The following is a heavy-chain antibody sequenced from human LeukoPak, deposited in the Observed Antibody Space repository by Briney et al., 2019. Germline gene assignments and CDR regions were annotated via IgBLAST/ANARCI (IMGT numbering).Heavy chain of an antibody. J-gene: IGHJ4*02. CDR1: GYTFTDYY. D-gene: IGHD6-19*01. Sequence: ASVKVSCKASGYTFTDYYIHWVRQATGQGLEWMGWMNPENGAAAFAQKFQGRVTMTRDTSISTAYLELSSLRSEDTAVYYCARGMVVAGDYWGQGTLVTVSS. CDR2: MNPENGAA. CDR3: ARGMVVAGDY. V-gene: IGHV1-8*02.